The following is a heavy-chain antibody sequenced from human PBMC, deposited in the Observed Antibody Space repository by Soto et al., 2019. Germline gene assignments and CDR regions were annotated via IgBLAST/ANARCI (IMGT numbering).Heavy chain of an antibody. J-gene: IGHJ4*02. V-gene: IGHV4-34*01. Sequence: SETLSLTCAVYGGTFSGHYWTWIRQPPGKGLEWIGEINHIGSTNSNPSLKSRVTLSVDTSKNQFSLKLTSATAADTAVYYCARRDWSGSTSHFYFDYWGQGVLVTVSS. CDR3: ARRDWSGSTSHFYFDY. CDR1: GGTFSGHY. D-gene: IGHD3-9*01. CDR2: INHIGST.